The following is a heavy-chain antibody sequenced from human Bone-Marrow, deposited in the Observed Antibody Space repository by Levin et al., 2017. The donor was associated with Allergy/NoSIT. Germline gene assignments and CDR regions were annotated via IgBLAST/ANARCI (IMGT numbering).Heavy chain of an antibody. CDR2: INTNTGNP. Sequence: GESLKISCQASGYTFTSYAMNWVRQAPGQGLEWMGWINTNTGNPTYAQGFTGRFVFSLDTSVSTAYLQISSLKAEDTAVYYCARDPNDYGGNSGDFDYWGQGTLVTVSS. D-gene: IGHD4-23*01. CDR1: GYTFTSYA. CDR3: ARDPNDYGGNSGDFDY. V-gene: IGHV7-4-1*02. J-gene: IGHJ4*02.